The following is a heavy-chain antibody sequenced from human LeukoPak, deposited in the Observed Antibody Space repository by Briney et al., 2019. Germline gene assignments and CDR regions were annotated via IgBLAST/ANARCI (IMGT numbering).Heavy chain of an antibody. J-gene: IGHJ4*02. V-gene: IGHV1-24*01. Sequence: ASVKVSCKVSGYTLTELSMHWVRQAPGKGLEWMGGFDPEDGETIYAQKFQGRVTMTEDTCTETAYMERSSQRSEDPAVDYRAPPNYYDSSGYWVYWGQGTLVTVSS. CDR2: FDPEDGET. CDR1: GYTLTELS. CDR3: APPNYYDSSGYWVY. D-gene: IGHD3-22*01.